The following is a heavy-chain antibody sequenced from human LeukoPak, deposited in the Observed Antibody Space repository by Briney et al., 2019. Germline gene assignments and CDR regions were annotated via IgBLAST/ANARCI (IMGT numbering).Heavy chain of an antibody. J-gene: IGHJ6*03. V-gene: IGHV4-61*01. CDR3: ARETSQKGAHYMDV. Sequence: SETLSLTCTVSGYSISSGYYWSWIRQPPGKGLEGIGYIYYSGSTSYKPSLKSRVTISVDTSKNQFSLKLRSVTAADTAVYYCARETSQKGAHYMDVWGKGTTVTISS. CDR1: GYSISSGYY. D-gene: IGHD3-16*01. CDR2: IYYSGST.